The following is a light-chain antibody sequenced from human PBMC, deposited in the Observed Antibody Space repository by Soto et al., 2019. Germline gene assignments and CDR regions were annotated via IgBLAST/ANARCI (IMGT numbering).Light chain of an antibody. Sequence: EIVLTQSPATLSLSPGERATLSCRASQSISNSLAWYEEKPGQAPRLLIYDSSNRATGIPPRFSGSGSWTDFTLTISSLEPEDFAVYYCQQRNSWPPPTFGGGTRVEI. J-gene: IGKJ4*01. V-gene: IGKV3-11*01. CDR1: QSISNS. CDR3: QQRNSWPPPT. CDR2: DSS.